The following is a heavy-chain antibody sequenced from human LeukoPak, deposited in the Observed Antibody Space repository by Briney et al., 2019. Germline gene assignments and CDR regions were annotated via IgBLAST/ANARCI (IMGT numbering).Heavy chain of an antibody. Sequence: PSETLSLTCAVYGGSFSGYYWSWIRQPPGKGLEWIGEINHSGSTNYNPSLKSRVTISVDTSKNQFSLKLSSVTAADTAVYYCARDLGYYGSGSYFPDAFDIWAKGQWSPSLQ. CDR3: ARDLGYYGSGSYFPDAFDI. V-gene: IGHV4-34*01. J-gene: IGHJ3*02. CDR1: GGSFSGYY. D-gene: IGHD3-10*01. CDR2: INHSGST.